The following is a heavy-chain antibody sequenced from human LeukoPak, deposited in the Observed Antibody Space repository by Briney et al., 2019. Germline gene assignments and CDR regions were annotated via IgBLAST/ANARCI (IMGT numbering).Heavy chain of an antibody. CDR1: GFTFSSYA. CDR3: TKSYYSGSYYNLDY. CDR2: ISGDGDST. J-gene: IGHJ4*02. Sequence: PGGSLRLSCAASGFTFSSYAMSWVLQAPGKGREWVPAISGDGDSTYYADSVKVRFTISRDNSKNMVHLQMSSLRAEDTAVYYCTKSYYSGSYYNLDYWGQGALVTVSS. V-gene: IGHV3-23*01. D-gene: IGHD1-26*01.